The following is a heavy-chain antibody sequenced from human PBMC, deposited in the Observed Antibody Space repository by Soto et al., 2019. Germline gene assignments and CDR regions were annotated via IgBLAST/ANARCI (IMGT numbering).Heavy chain of an antibody. CDR2: ISYDGSNK. Sequence: GGSLRLSCAASGFTFSSYAMHWVRQAPGKGLEWVAVISYDGSNKYYADSVKGRFTISRDNSKNTLYLQMNSLRAEDTAVYYCAREGDSSSWYVRNYYYGMDVWGQGTTVTVSS. J-gene: IGHJ6*02. CDR1: GFTFSSYA. D-gene: IGHD6-13*01. V-gene: IGHV3-30-3*01. CDR3: AREGDSSSWYVRNYYYGMDV.